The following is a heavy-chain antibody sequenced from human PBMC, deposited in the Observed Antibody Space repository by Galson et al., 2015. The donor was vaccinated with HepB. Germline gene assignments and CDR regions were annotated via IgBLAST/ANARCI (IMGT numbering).Heavy chain of an antibody. CDR2: ISAYNGNT. Sequence: SVKVSCKASGYTFTTYGICWVRQAPGQGLEWMRWISAYNGNTKYAQKFQGRVTMTRDVSTSTAYMELRSLRSDDTAVYYCARGGLGYCSGGSCNSEGFDPWGQGTLVTVSS. V-gene: IGHV1-18*04. D-gene: IGHD2-15*01. CDR3: ARGGLGYCSGGSCNSEGFDP. J-gene: IGHJ5*02. CDR1: GYTFTTYG.